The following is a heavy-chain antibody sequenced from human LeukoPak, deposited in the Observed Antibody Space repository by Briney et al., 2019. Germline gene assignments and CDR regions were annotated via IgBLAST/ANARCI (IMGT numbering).Heavy chain of an antibody. CDR1: GFTFDDYA. J-gene: IGHJ4*02. CDR3: AKDPSDSPMYYFDY. V-gene: IGHV3-9*01. Sequence: GRSLRLSCAASGFTFDDYAMHWVRQAPGKGLEWVSGISWNSGSIGYADSAKGRFTISRDNAKNSLYLQMNSLRAEDTALYYCAKDPSDSPMYYFDYWGQGTLVTVSS. CDR2: ISWNSGSI.